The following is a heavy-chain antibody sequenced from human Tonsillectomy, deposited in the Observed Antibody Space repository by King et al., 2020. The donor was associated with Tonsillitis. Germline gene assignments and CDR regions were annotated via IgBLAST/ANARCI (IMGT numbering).Heavy chain of an antibody. J-gene: IGHJ1*01. CDR2: INHSGST. D-gene: IGHD2-2*01. Sequence: VQLQQWGAGLLKPSETLSLTCAVYGGSFSGYYWSWIRQSPGKGLEWIGEINHSGSTNYNPSLKSRVTISVDTSKNHFSLKLSSVTAADTAVYYCASAYLTSLIPSHWGQGTLVTVSS. CDR1: GGSFSGYY. V-gene: IGHV4-34*01. CDR3: ASAYLTSLIPSH.